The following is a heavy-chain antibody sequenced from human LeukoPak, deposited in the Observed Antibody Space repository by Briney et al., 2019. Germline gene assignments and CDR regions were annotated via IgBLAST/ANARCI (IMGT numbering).Heavy chain of an antibody. CDR3: ARPVDGYCSSTSCYEGEDY. V-gene: IGHV1-2*02. CDR1: GYTFTGYY. J-gene: IGHJ4*02. D-gene: IGHD2-2*03. Sequence: GASVKVSCKASGYTFTGYYMHWVRQAPGQGLEWMGWINPNSGGTNYAQKFQGRVTMTRDTSISTAYMELSRLRSDDTAVYYCARPVDGYCSSTSCYEGEDYWGQGTLVTVSS. CDR2: INPNSGGT.